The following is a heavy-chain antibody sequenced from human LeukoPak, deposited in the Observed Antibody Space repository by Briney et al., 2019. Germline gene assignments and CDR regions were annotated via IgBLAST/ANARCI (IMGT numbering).Heavy chain of an antibody. CDR3: ARELPFDY. CDR2: MSYDGNNK. J-gene: IGHJ4*02. V-gene: IGHV3-30*03. Sequence: GGSLRLSCSASGFTFSSFGMHWVRQAPGKGLEWVTLMSYDGNNKYSADSVRGRFTISRDNAKNTLYLQMNSLRAEDTAVYYCARELPFDYWGQGTLVTVSS. D-gene: IGHD2-15*01. CDR1: GFTFSSFG.